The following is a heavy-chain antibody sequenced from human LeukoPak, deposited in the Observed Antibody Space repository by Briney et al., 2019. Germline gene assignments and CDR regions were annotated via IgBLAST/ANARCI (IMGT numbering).Heavy chain of an antibody. D-gene: IGHD6-19*01. V-gene: IGHV4-59*01. CDR1: GGSISSYY. J-gene: IGHJ4*02. Sequence: SETLSLTCTVSGGSISSYYWSWIRQLPGKGLEWIGYIYYSGSTNYNPSLKSRVTISVDTSKNQFSLKLSSVTAADTAVYYCARGSDSSGWYFGYWGQGTLVTVSS. CDR2: IYYSGST. CDR3: ARGSDSSGWYFGY.